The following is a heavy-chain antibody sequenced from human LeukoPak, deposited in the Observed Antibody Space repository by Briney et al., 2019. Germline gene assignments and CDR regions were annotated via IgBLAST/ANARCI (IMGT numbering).Heavy chain of an antibody. CDR1: GFTFSSYE. Sequence: GVSLRLSCAASGFTFSSYEMNWVRQAPGKGLEWGLYISSSGSTTYYADAVTGPSTNSRDNAKNSLHLQMNSLRAQDTAVYYCAELGITMIGGVWGKGTTLTISS. V-gene: IGHV3-48*03. J-gene: IGHJ6*04. CDR3: AELGITMIGGV. D-gene: IGHD3-10*02. CDR2: ISSSGSTT.